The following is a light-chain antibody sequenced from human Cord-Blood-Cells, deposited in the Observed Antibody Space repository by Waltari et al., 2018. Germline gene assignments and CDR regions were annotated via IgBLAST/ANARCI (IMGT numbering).Light chain of an antibody. V-gene: IGLV2-14*01. CDR3: SSYTSSSTLNYV. CDR1: SSDVGGYNY. CDR2: DVS. J-gene: IGLJ1*01. Sequence: QSALTQPASVSGSPGQPITISCTGTSSDVGGYNYVSWYQQHPGKAPKLMIYDVSNRPSGVSNRFSCSKSGNTASLTISGLQAEDEADYYCSSYTSSSTLNYVFGTGTKVTVL.